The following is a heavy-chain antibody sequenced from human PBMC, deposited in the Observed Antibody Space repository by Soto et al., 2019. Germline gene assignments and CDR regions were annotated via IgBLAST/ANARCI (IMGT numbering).Heavy chain of an antibody. D-gene: IGHD1-26*01. CDR1: GLTFSIYW. Sequence: PAGSLRLSCVASGLTFSIYWMHWVRQAPGKGLVWVSRINTDGSTTNYADSVKGRFTISRDNAKNTLYLQMNSLRAEDTAVYYCARPYAGSYDSDHWGQGTLVTVSS. V-gene: IGHV3-74*01. CDR3: ARPYAGSYDSDH. CDR2: INTDGSTT. J-gene: IGHJ4*02.